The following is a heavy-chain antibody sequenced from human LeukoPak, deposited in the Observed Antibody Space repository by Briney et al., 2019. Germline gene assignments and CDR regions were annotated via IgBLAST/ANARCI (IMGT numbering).Heavy chain of an antibody. CDR2: IIPIFGTA. J-gene: IGHJ4*02. V-gene: IGHV1-69*01. Sequence: GSSVMVSCKASGGTFSSYAISWVRQAPGQGLEWMGGIIPIFGTANYAQKFQGRVTITADESTSTAYMELSSLRSEDTAVYYCARVVGNGWSPDFDYWGQGTLVTVSS. D-gene: IGHD6-19*01. CDR1: GGTFSSYA. CDR3: ARVVGNGWSPDFDY.